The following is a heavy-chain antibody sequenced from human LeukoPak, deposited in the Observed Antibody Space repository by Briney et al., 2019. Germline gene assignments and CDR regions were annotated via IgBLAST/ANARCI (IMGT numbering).Heavy chain of an antibody. V-gene: IGHV5-51*01. CDR2: INPADSER. D-gene: IGHD2-15*01. CDR1: GYIFTNSW. CDR3: ARGGLTPHDAFDI. Sequence: GESLKISCKGSGYIFTNSWIGWVRQMPGKGLELMGIINPADSERRYSPSFQDQVTISVDKSISTAYLQWSSLKASDTAMYYCARGGLTPHDAFDIWGQGTMVTVSS. J-gene: IGHJ3*02.